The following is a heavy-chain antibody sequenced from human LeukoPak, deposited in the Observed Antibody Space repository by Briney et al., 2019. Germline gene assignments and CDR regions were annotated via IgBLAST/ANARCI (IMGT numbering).Heavy chain of an antibody. CDR3: ARGRDTMGSLNYFDY. CDR1: GGSISSGGYS. CDR2: IYHSGST. Sequence: QSSETLSLTCAVSGGSISSGGYSWSWIRQPPGRGLEWIGYIYHSGSTYYNPSLKSRVTISVDRSKNQFSLKLSSVTAADTAVYYCARGRDTMGSLNYFDYWGQGTLVTVSS. J-gene: IGHJ4*02. D-gene: IGHD3-10*01. V-gene: IGHV4-30-2*01.